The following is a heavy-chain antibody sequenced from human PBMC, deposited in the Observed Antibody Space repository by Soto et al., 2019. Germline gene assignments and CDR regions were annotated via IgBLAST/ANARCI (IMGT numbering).Heavy chain of an antibody. J-gene: IGHJ6*03. CDR3: AKGEGGPYYYYYMDV. CDR1: GFTFSSYA. D-gene: IGHD2-15*01. CDR2: ISGSGGST. Sequence: GGSLRLSGAASGFTFSSYAMSGVRQAPGKGLEWVSAISGSGGSTYYADSVKGRFTISRDNSKNTLYLQMNSLRAEDTAVYYCAKGEGGPYYYYYMDVWGKGTTVTVSS. V-gene: IGHV3-23*01.